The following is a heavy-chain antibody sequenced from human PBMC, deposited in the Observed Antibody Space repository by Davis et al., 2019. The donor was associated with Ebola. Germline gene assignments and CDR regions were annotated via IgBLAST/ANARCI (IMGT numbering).Heavy chain of an antibody. CDR2: ISGSGGST. V-gene: IGHV3-23*01. CDR1: GFTFSSYA. CDR3: ARSEPPDY. Sequence: GESLKISCAASGFTFSSYAMSWVRQAPGKGLEWVSAISGSGGSTYYADSVKGRFIISRDNAKNSLYLQMNGLRAEDTAVYYCARSEPPDYWGQGTLVTVSS. D-gene: IGHD1-14*01. J-gene: IGHJ4*02.